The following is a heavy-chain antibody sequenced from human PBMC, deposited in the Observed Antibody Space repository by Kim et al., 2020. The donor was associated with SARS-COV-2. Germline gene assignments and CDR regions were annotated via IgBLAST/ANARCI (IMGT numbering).Heavy chain of an antibody. D-gene: IGHD3-10*01. V-gene: IGHV4-31*03. CDR2: IYYSGST. CDR3: ARGLGGSGSYYNGPFDY. J-gene: IGHJ4*02. CDR1: GGSISSGGYY. Sequence: SETLSLTCTVSGGSISSGGYYWSWIRQHPGKGLEWIGYIYYSGSTYYNPSLKSRVTISVDTSKNQFSLKLSSVTAADTAVYYCARGLGGSGSYYNGPFDYWGQGTLVTVSS.